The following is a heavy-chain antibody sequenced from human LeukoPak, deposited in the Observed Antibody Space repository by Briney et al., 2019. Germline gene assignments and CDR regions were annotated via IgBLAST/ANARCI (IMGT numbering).Heavy chain of an antibody. CDR3: AREVDAAAAYNWFDP. J-gene: IGHJ5*02. CDR1: GGSISRSSYY. CDR2: IYYSGST. Sequence: PSETLSLTCTASGGSISRSSYYWVWIRQPPGKGLEWIGTIYYSGSTYYNPSLKSRVTISADTSKNQFSLKLSSVTAADTAVYYCAREVDAAAAYNWFDPWGQGTLVTVSS. V-gene: IGHV4-39*07. D-gene: IGHD2-2*01.